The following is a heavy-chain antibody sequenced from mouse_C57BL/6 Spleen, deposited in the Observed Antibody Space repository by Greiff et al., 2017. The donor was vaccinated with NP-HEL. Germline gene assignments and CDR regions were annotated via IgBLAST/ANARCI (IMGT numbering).Heavy chain of an antibody. Sequence: QVQLQQSGPELVKPGASVKISCKASGYAFSSSWMNWVKQRPGKGLEWIGRIYPGDGDTNYNGKFKGKATLTADKSSSTAYMQLSSLTSEDSAVYFCARGGYSNLFAYWGQGTLVTVSA. D-gene: IGHD2-5*01. CDR3: ARGGYSNLFAY. J-gene: IGHJ3*01. V-gene: IGHV1-82*01. CDR1: GYAFSSSW. CDR2: IYPGDGDT.